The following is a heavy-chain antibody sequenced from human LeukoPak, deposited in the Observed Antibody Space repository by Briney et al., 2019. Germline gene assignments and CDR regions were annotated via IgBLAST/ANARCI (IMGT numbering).Heavy chain of an antibody. V-gene: IGHV1-46*01. J-gene: IGHJ4*02. CDR3: ARGTYYDSSGWYYFDY. Sequence: ASVKVSCKASGYSFTSHYMHWVRQAPGQGLEWMGIINPSGGSTSYAQKFQGRVTMTRDMSTSTVYMELSSLRSEDTAVYYCARGTYYDSSGWYYFDYWGQGTLVTVSS. D-gene: IGHD3-22*01. CDR1: GYSFTSHY. CDR2: INPSGGST.